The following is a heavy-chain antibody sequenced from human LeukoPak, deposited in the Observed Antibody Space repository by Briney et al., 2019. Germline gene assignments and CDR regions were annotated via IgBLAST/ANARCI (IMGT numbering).Heavy chain of an antibody. CDR1: GGSMSSYY. CDR2: IYYSGST. J-gene: IGHJ4*02. Sequence: SETLSLTCTVSGGSMSSYYWSWIRQPPGKGLEWIGYIYYSGSTYYNPSLKSRVTISVDTSKNQFSLKLSSVTAADTAVYYCARARAVADFDYWGQGTLVTVSS. V-gene: IGHV4-30-4*01. D-gene: IGHD6-19*01. CDR3: ARARAVADFDY.